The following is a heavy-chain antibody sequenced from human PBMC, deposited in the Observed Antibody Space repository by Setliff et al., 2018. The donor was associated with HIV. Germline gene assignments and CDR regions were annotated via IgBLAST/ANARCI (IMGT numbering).Heavy chain of an antibody. J-gene: IGHJ6*03. CDR3: ATIPRPSYYYYYYMDI. D-gene: IGHD6-6*01. CDR2: IIPIFGTA. V-gene: IGHV1-69*06. CDR1: GGTFSSYA. Sequence: VASVKVSCKASGGTFSSYAITWVRQAPGQGLEWMGGIIPIFGTANYAQKFQGRVTTIADKSTSTAYMELSSLRSEDTAVYYCATIPRPSYYYYYYMDIWGKGTTVTVSS.